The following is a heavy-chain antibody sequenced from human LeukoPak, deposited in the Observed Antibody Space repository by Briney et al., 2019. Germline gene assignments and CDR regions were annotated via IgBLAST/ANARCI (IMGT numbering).Heavy chain of an antibody. J-gene: IGHJ5*02. CDR1: GFTFSDYY. CDR2: ISSSGSTI. D-gene: IGHD2-15*01. Sequence: GGSLRLSCAASGFTFSDYYMSWIRQAPGKGLEWVSYISSSGSTIYYADSVKGRFTISRDNAKNSLYLQMNSLRAEDTAVYYCARGPKGYCSGGSCPTPTFNWFDPWGQGTLVTVSS. CDR3: ARGPKGYCSGGSCPTPTFNWFDP. V-gene: IGHV3-11*01.